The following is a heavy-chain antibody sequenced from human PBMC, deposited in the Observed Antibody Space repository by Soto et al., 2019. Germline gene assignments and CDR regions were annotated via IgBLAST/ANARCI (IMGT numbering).Heavy chain of an antibody. Sequence: GGSLRLSCAASGFTFSSYRMHWVRHAPGKGLVWVSRISSDGSSTSYADSVKGRFTIPRDSAKNTLYLQMNSLRAEDTAVYYCAREDFWSGYFPGYWGQGTLVTVSS. CDR1: GFTFSSYR. D-gene: IGHD3-3*01. J-gene: IGHJ4*02. CDR3: AREDFWSGYFPGY. CDR2: ISSDGSST. V-gene: IGHV3-74*01.